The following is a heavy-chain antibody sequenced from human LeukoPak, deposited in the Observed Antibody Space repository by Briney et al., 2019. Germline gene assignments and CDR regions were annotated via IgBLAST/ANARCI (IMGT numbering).Heavy chain of an antibody. CDR2: INPSGGST. CDR3: ASSTSYYDAFDI. J-gene: IGHJ3*02. V-gene: IGHV1-46*01. D-gene: IGHD2-2*01. CDR1: GYTFTSYY. Sequence: ASVTVSCKASGYTFTSYYMHWVRQAPGQGLEWMGIINPSGGSTRYAQKFQGRVTMTRDMSTSTVHMELSSLRPEDTAVYYCASSTSYYDAFDIWGQGTKDTVS.